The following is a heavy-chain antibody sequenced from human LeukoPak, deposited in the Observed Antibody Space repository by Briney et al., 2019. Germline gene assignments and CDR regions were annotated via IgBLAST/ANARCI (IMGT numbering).Heavy chain of an antibody. J-gene: IGHJ3*02. CDR1: GGSISSYY. Sequence: SETLSLTCTVSGGSISSYYWSWIRQPPGKGLEWIGYIYYSGSTNYNPSLKSRVTISVDTSKNQFSLKLSSVTAADTAVYYCARTARGDAFDIWGQGTMVTVSS. CDR3: ARTARGDAFDI. CDR2: IYYSGST. V-gene: IGHV4-59*12.